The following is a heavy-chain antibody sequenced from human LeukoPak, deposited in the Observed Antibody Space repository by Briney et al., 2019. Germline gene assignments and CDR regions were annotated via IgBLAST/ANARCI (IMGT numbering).Heavy chain of an antibody. CDR1: GYTFTGYY. J-gene: IGHJ4*02. CDR3: ARVPKGGDQRLPLGHY. Sequence: GASVKVSCKASGYTFTGYYMHWVRQAPGQGLEWMGWINPNSGGTNYAQKFQGRVTMTRDTSISTAYMELSRLRSDDTAVYYCARVPKGGDQRLPLGHYWGQGTLVTVSS. D-gene: IGHD4-17*01. CDR2: INPNSGGT. V-gene: IGHV1-2*02.